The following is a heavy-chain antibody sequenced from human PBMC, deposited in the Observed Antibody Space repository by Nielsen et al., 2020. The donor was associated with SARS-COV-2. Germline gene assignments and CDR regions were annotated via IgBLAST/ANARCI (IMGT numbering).Heavy chain of an antibody. CDR2: ISSSSSYI. J-gene: IGHJ5*02. D-gene: IGHD6-13*01. Sequence: GESPKISCAASGFTFSSYSMNWVRQAPGKGLEWVSSISSSSSYIYYADSVKGRFTISRDNAKNSLYLQMNSLRAEDTAVYYCAREEVRAAAGSFDPWGQGTLVTVSS. CDR3: AREEVRAAAGSFDP. V-gene: IGHV3-21*01. CDR1: GFTFSSYS.